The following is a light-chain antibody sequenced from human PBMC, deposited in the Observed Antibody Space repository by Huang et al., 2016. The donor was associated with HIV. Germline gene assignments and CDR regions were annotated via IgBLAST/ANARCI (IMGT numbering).Light chain of an antibody. J-gene: IGKJ2*01. CDR1: QDISNY. Sequence: DIQMTQSPSSLSASVGDRVTITCQASQDISNYLNCYQQKPGKAPKLLIYDASNLETGVPSRFSGSRSGTHFTFTINNLQPEDIATYYCQQYDNLHTFGQGTKLEIK. CDR2: DAS. CDR3: QQYDNLHT. V-gene: IGKV1-33*01.